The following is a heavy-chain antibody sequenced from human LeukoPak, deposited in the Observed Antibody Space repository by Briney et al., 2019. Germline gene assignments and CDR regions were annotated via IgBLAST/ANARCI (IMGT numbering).Heavy chain of an antibody. CDR2: IYPGDSDT. CDR1: GYSFTSYW. J-gene: IGHJ4*02. CDR3: ATLVGYGSFFDY. Sequence: GDSLKISCKGSGYSFTSYWIGWVRHVPGKGLEYMGIIYPGDSDTRYSPSFQGQVTISADKSISTAYLQWSSLEASDTAMYYCATLVGYGSFFDYWGQGTLVTVSS. D-gene: IGHD3-10*01. V-gene: IGHV5-51*01.